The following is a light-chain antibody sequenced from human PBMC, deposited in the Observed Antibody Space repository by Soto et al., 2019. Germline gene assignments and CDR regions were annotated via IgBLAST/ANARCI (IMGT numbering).Light chain of an antibody. Sequence: QSVLTQPPSVSGSLGHSVTISCTGTSSDVGSYNRVSWYQQPPGTAPKLMIYEVSNRPSGVPDRFSGSKSGNTASLTISGLQAEDEADYYCSSYTSSSTYVFGTGTKVTVL. CDR2: EVS. CDR1: SSDVGSYNR. V-gene: IGLV2-18*02. CDR3: SSYTSSSTYV. J-gene: IGLJ1*01.